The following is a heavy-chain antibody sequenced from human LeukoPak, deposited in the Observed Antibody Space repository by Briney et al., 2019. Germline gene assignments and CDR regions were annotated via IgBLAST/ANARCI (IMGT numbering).Heavy chain of an antibody. CDR2: ISHSGST. J-gene: IGHJ4*02. V-gene: IGHV4-34*01. D-gene: IGHD3-22*01. Sequence: SETLSLTCAVYGGSFSGYYWSWIRQPPGKGLEWIGEISHSGSTNYNPSLKSRVTISVDTSKNQFSLKLSSVTAADTAVYYCARGGWEIRYYDSSGYYTAFDYWGQGTLVTVSS. CDR3: ARGGWEIRYYDSSGYYTAFDY. CDR1: GGSFSGYY.